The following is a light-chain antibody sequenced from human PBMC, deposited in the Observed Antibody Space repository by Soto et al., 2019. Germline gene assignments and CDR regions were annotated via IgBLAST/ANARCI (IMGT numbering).Light chain of an antibody. Sequence: QSALTQPASVSGSPGQSITVSCTRTSSDIGVYNYVSWYQQHPGKAPKVMIYDVSNRPSGVSNRFSGSKSGNTASLTISGLQADDEADYYCSSYTINSTLVFGTGTQLTVL. J-gene: IGLJ1*01. CDR3: SSYTINSTLV. CDR1: SSDIGVYNY. V-gene: IGLV2-14*01. CDR2: DVS.